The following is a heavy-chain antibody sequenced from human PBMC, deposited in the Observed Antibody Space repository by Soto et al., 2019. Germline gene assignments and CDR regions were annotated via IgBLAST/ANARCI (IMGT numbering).Heavy chain of an antibody. CDR1: GGSISSGDYY. J-gene: IGHJ4*02. CDR3: ARENYYDRSGYADGRYYYFDF. CDR2: IYYSGST. V-gene: IGHV4-30-4*01. Sequence: PSETLSLTCTVSGGSISSGDYYWSWIRQPPGKGLEWIGYIYYSGSTHYNPSLKSRLAMSVDTSKNQFSLKLSSVTAADTAVYYCARENYYDRSGYADGRYYYFDFWGQGTLVTVSS. D-gene: IGHD3-22*01.